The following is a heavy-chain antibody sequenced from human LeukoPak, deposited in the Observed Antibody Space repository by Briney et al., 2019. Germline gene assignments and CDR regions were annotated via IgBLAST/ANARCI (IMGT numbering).Heavy chain of an antibody. CDR1: GGSISSYY. CDR3: ARGSSTRFDY. Sequence: PSETLSLTCTVSGGSISSYYWSWIRQPPGKGLEWIGYIFYTGSTNYNPSLKSRVTISVDRSKNQFSLKLSSVTAADTAVYYCARGSSTRFDYWGQGTLVTVSS. V-gene: IGHV4-59*12. D-gene: IGHD2-2*01. J-gene: IGHJ4*02. CDR2: IFYTGST.